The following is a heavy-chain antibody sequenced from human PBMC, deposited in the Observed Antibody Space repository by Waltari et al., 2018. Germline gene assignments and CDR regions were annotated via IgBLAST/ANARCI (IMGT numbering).Heavy chain of an antibody. J-gene: IGHJ3*01. D-gene: IGHD1-26*01. Sequence: QVQVQESGPGLVKPSESLSLTCTVSGGPINNYFWSWIRQPPGRALECVAYIYHSGNTNCNPSLNSRVTISEDTSENQFSLKLNSVTAADTAVYYCARVGGTYGNSFDLWGEGIMVTVS. CDR3: ARVGGTYGNSFDL. CDR2: IYHSGNT. V-gene: IGHV4-59*01. CDR1: GGPINNYF.